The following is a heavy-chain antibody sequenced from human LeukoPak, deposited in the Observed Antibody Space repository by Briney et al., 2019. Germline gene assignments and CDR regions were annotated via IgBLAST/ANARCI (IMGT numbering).Heavy chain of an antibody. D-gene: IGHD6-19*01. V-gene: IGHV3-23*01. CDR2: ISGSGGST. CDR1: GFTFSSYA. J-gene: IGHJ4*02. Sequence: GGSLGLSCAASGFTFSSYAMSWVRQAPGKGLEWVSAISGSGGSTYYADSVKGRFTISRDNSKNTLYLQMGSLRAEDMAVYYCARSYSSGWRYFDYWGQGTLVTVSS. CDR3: ARSYSSGWRYFDY.